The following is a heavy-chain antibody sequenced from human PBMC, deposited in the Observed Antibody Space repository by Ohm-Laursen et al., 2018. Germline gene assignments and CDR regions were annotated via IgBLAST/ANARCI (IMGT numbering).Heavy chain of an antibody. J-gene: IGHJ5*02. CDR2: MNPNSHNT. Sequence: SVKVSCKASGYTFSSYDIIWVRQASGQGPEWMGWMNPNSHNTGYARKFRGRVSMTSDSSISTAYMELYSLTSEDTATYYCARAVRYQLLSDPWGQGTLVTVPS. CDR1: GYTFSSYD. CDR3: ARAVRYQLLSDP. D-gene: IGHD4-23*01. V-gene: IGHV1-8*01.